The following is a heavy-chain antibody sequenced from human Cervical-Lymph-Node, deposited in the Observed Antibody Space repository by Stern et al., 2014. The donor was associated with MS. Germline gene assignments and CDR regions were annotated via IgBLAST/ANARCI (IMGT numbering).Heavy chain of an antibody. CDR3: TRRRFGMDV. Sequence: EVQLVESGGGLVQPGGSLKLSCAASGFIFSGSAMHWVRKASGKGLAWIGPISNKDNNYATEYGATAKGRFTIYKDASTNTANLQMNSLRTDDTAVYYCTRRRFGMDVWGQGTAVTVS. V-gene: IGHV3-73*01. CDR1: GFIFSGSA. J-gene: IGHJ6*02. CDR2: ISNKDNNYAT.